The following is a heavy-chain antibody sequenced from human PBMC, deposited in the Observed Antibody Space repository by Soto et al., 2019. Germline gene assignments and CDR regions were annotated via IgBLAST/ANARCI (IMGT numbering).Heavy chain of an antibody. CDR2: VRDDGSRT. Sequence: VEMVASGGGVVQPGRPLRLSCAVSGLTFSDYGMHWVRQAPARGPEWVALVRDDGSRTYYAATVRCRITISRDNSKNIFYLPMIGQRADDTAMYYCATSKASDAFDIWGQGTMVTVSS. V-gene: IGHV3-33*01. CDR3: ATSKASDAFDI. J-gene: IGHJ3*02. CDR1: GLTFSDYG.